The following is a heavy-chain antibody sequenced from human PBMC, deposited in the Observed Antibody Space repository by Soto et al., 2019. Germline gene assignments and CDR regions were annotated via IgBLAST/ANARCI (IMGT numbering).Heavy chain of an antibody. D-gene: IGHD5-12*01. J-gene: IGHJ4*02. CDR2: INAGNGNT. V-gene: IGHV1-3*01. CDR3: ARLGPHGYSGYDSGFDY. Sequence: QVQLVQSGAEVKKPGASVKVSCKASGYTFTSYAMHWVRQAPGQRLEWMGWINAGNGNTKYSQKFQGRVTITRDTSASTAYMGLSSLRSEDTAVYYCARLGPHGYSGYDSGFDYWGQGTLVTVSS. CDR1: GYTFTSYA.